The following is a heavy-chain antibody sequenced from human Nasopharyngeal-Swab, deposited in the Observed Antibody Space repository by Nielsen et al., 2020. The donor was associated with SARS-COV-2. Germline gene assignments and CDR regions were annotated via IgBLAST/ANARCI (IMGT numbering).Heavy chain of an antibody. J-gene: IGHJ6*02. V-gene: IGHV4-34*01. CDR3: ARGGYYCSSTSCYYYSGYYYGMDV. D-gene: IGHD2-2*01. CDR2: INHSGST. Sequence: RQAPGKGLDWIREINHSGSTKYNPPLKSRVNISVDTSKNQFSLKVSSVTAADTAVYYCARGGYYCSSTSCYYYSGYYYGMDVWGQGTTVTVSS.